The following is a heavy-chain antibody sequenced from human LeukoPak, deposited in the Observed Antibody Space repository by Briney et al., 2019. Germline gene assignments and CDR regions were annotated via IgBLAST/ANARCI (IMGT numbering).Heavy chain of an antibody. CDR1: GGTFSSYA. D-gene: IGHD4-17*01. V-gene: IGHV1-69*13. Sequence: SVKVSCKASGGTFSSYAISWVRQAPGQGLEWMGGIIPIFGTANYAQEFQGRVTITADESTSTAYMELSSLRSEDTAVYYCARGETTVTSYLGYWGQGTLVTVSS. CDR2: IIPIFGTA. J-gene: IGHJ4*02. CDR3: ARGETTVTSYLGY.